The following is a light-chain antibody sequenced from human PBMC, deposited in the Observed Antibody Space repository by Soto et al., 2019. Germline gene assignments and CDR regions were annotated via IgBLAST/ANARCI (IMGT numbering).Light chain of an antibody. CDR3: QQHHSTPLT. CDR2: WAS. CDR1: QSVLYSSTGRNY. J-gene: IGKJ5*01. Sequence: DIVMTQSPDSLALSLCERATINCKSSQSVLYSSTGRNYLVWYQQKAGQPPKLLIYWASTRESGVPDRFSGSGSGTDFTLTISNLQAEDVAVYYCQQHHSTPLTFGQGTRLEIK. V-gene: IGKV4-1*01.